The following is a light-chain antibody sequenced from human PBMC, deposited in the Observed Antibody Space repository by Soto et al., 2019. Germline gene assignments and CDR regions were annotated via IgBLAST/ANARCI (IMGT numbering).Light chain of an antibody. CDR2: DAS. CDR3: QQRSNWPT. J-gene: IGKJ5*01. V-gene: IGKV3-11*01. Sequence: EIVLTQSPATLSLSPGERATLSCRASQSVSSYLAWYQQKPGQAPRFLIYDASNRATGIPARFSGSGSGTDCTLTISSLEPEDFAVYYCQQRSNWPTFCQGTRLEIK. CDR1: QSVSSY.